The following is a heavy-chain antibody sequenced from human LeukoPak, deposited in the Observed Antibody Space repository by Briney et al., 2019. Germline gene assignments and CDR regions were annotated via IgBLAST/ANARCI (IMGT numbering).Heavy chain of an antibody. J-gene: IGHJ6*02. CDR1: GYTFTNYW. CDR2: MDPSESYT. CDR3: ASTVDTSMVTHYSYGMDV. V-gene: IGHV5-10-1*01. D-gene: IGHD5-18*01. Sequence: GESLKISCKGSGYTFTNYWMTWVRQMPGKGLEWMGRMDPSESYTNYSPSFQGHVTISVTKSISTAFLQLSSLKPSDTATYYCASTVDTSMVTHYSYGMDVWGQGTTVTVAS.